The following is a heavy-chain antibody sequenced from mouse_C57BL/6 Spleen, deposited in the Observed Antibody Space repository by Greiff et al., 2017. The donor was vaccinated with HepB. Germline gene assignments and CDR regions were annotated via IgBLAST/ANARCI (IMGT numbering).Heavy chain of an antibody. CDR3: AREYDGYLAY. D-gene: IGHD2-3*01. J-gene: IGHJ3*01. CDR2: ISSGSSTI. V-gene: IGHV5-17*01. CDR1: GFTFSDYG. Sequence: EVQVVESGGGLVKPGGSLKLSCAASGFTFSDYGMHWVRQAPERGLEWVAYISSGSSTIYYADTVKGRFTISRDNAKNTLFLQMTSLRSEDTAMYYCAREYDGYLAYWGQGTLVTVSA.